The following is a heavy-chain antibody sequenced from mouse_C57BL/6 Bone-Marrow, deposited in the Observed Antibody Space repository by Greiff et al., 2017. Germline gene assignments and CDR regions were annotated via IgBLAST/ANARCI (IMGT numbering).Heavy chain of an antibody. V-gene: IGHV1-61*01. CDR2: IYPSDSET. CDR1: GYTFTSYW. CDR3: ARGLTGTGGLYYLDY. Sequence: QVQLQQPGAELVRPGSSVKLSCKASGYTFTSYWMDWVKQRPGQGLEWIGNIYPSDSETHYNQKFKDKATLTVDKSSSTAYMQLSSLTSEDSAVYYCARGLTGTGGLYYLDYWGQGTTLTVAS. D-gene: IGHD4-1*01. J-gene: IGHJ2*01.